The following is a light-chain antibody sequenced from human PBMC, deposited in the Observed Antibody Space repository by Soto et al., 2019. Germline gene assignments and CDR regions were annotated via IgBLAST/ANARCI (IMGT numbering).Light chain of an antibody. CDR2: EVS. J-gene: IGLJ1*01. CDR3: SSYTSRTTLYV. Sequence: QSALTQPASVSGSPGQSITISCTGTNSDVGGYDYVSWYQQHPGKAPKLIIYEVSNRPSGVSNRFSGSKSGNTASLTISGLQAEDEADYHCSSYTSRTTLYVFGTGTKV. CDR1: NSDVGGYDY. V-gene: IGLV2-14*01.